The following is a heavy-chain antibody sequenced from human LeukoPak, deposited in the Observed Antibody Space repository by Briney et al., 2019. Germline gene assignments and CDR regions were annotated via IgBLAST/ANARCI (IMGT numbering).Heavy chain of an antibody. J-gene: IGHJ4*02. CDR2: IIPIFGTA. CDR1: GGTFSSYA. Sequence: SVKVSCKASGGTFSSYAISWVRQAPGQGLEWMGGIIPIFGTANYAQKFQGRVAITTDESTSTAYMELSSLRSEDTAVYYCAREPYYDSSGYLPNWGQGTLVTVSS. CDR3: AREPYYDSSGYLPN. V-gene: IGHV1-69*05. D-gene: IGHD3-22*01.